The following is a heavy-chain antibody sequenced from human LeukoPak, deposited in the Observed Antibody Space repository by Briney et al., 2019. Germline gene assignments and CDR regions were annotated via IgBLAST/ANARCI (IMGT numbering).Heavy chain of an antibody. V-gene: IGHV3-30*04. CDR2: IAYDGSRK. Sequence: GGSLRLSCAASGFTFSSYAMHWVRQAPGKGLEWVTGIAYDGSRKHYADSVRGRFTISRDNSRNTMDLQMHSLRDEDTAVYYCARLRGYYGSGSYFPDYWGQGTLVTVSS. CDR1: GFTFSSYA. D-gene: IGHD3-10*01. CDR3: ARLRGYYGSGSYFPDY. J-gene: IGHJ4*02.